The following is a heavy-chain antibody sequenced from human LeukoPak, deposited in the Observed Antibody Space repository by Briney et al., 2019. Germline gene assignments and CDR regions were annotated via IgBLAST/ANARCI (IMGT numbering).Heavy chain of an antibody. D-gene: IGHD3-22*01. V-gene: IGHV4-34*01. Sequence: SETLSLTCAVYGGSFSGYYWSWIRQPPGKGLEWIGEINHSGSTNYNPSLKSRVTISVDTSKNQFSLKLSSVTAADTAAYYCARGPYYDSSGYYSQVDYWGQGTLVTVSS. CDR1: GGSFSGYY. J-gene: IGHJ4*02. CDR3: ARGPYYDSSGYYSQVDY. CDR2: INHSGST.